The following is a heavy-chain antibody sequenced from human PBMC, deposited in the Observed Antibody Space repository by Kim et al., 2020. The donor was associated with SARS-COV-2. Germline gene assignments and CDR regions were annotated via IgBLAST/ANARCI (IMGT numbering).Heavy chain of an antibody. D-gene: IGHD3-10*01. J-gene: IGHJ5*02. CDR3: ARVRGAPLSEWFGELLVDWFDP. CDR1: GGSISSYY. V-gene: IGHV4-4*07. CDR2: IYTSGST. Sequence: SETLSLTCTVSGGSISSYYWSWIRQPAGKGLEWIGRIYTSGSTNYNPSLKSRVTMSVDTSKNQFSLKLSSVTAAETAVYYCARVRGAPLSEWFGELLVDWFDPWGQGTLVTVSS.